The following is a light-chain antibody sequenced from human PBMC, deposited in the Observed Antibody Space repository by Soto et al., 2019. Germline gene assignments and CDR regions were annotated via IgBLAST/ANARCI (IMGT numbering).Light chain of an antibody. CDR2: LEGSGSY. V-gene: IGLV4-60*03. CDR1: SGHSSYI. Sequence: QSVLTQSSSASASLGSSVKLTCTLSSGHSSYIIAWHQQQPGKAPRYLMKLEGSGSYNKGSGVPDRFSGSSSGADRYLTISNLQSEDEADYYCETWDSNTYVVFGGWTKLTVL. CDR3: ETWDSNTYVV. J-gene: IGLJ2*01.